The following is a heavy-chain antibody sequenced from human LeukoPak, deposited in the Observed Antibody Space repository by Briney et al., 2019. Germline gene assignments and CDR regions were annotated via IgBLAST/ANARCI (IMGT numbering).Heavy chain of an antibody. CDR1: GVTLSDHH. CDR3: ARDGGEGDNSAFDI. CDR2: TRDKARSYRT. D-gene: IGHD3-16*01. J-gene: IGHJ3*02. V-gene: IGHV3-72*01. Sequence: PGGSLRLSCAASGVTLSDHHVDWVRRAPGKGLEWVGRTRDKARSYRTEYAASVDGRFTISRDDSKNAVYLQMNSLKTEDTAVYYCARDGGEGDNSAFDIWGQGTVVTVSS.